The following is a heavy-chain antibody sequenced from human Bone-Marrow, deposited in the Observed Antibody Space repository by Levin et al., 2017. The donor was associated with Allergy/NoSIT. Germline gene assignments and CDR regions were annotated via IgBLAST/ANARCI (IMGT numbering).Heavy chain of an antibody. CDR2: IYAGGST. D-gene: IGHD3-22*01. CDR3: AREGETVYDRSGYHSPGYFDL. V-gene: IGHV3-53*01. CDR1: GFTVSRKY. J-gene: IGHJ2*01. Sequence: GGSLRLSCAASGFTVSRKYMSWVRQAPGKGLEWVSVIYAGGSTYYADSVEGRFTISRDNSKNTVVLQMNSMRAEDAAVYYCAREGETVYDRSGYHSPGYFDLWGRGTLVIVSS.